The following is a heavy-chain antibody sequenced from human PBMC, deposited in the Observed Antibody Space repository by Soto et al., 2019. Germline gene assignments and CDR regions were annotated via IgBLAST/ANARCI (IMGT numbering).Heavy chain of an antibody. V-gene: IGHV1-18*01. CDR2: ISEYKGNT. CDR3: AREDPPILN. CDR1: GYTFTSYG. Sequence: QVQLVQSGAEVKKPGASVKVSCKASGYTFTSYGISWVRQAPGQGLDWMGWISEYKGNTNYAQKLQGRVTMTTDTSKSTAYMELRSLISDDTDAYSCAREDPPILNWGQGTLVTLSS. J-gene: IGHJ4*02.